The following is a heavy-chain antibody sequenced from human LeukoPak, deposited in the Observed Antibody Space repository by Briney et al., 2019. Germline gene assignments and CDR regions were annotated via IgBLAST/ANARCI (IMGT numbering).Heavy chain of an antibody. J-gene: IGHJ4*02. CDR1: GGTFSSYA. CDR2: IIPIFGTA. CDR3: ARVPLAAAYLDY. Sequence: SVKASCKASGGTFSSYAISWARQAPGQGLEWMGGIIPIFGTANYAQKFQGRVTITADESTSTAYMELSSLRSEDTAVYYCARVPLAAAYLDYWGQGTLVTVSS. V-gene: IGHV1-69*13. D-gene: IGHD6-13*01.